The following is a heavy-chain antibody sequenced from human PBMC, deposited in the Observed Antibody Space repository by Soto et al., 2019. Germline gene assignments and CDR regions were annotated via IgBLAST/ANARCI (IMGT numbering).Heavy chain of an antibody. J-gene: IGHJ4*02. D-gene: IGHD6-13*01. Sequence: GGCLKSSCNGSGYSFTSYWIRWVRQMPGKGLEWMGIIYPGDSDTRYSPSFQGQVTISADKSISTAYLQWSSLKASDTAMYYCARAAGYSSSWYIYWGQGTLVPVSS. CDR3: ARAAGYSSSWYIY. CDR1: GYSFTSYW. CDR2: IYPGDSDT. V-gene: IGHV5-51*03.